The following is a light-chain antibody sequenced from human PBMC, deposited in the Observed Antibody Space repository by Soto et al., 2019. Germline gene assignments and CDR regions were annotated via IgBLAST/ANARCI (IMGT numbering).Light chain of an antibody. CDR3: LLSYRGVGV. J-gene: IGLJ2*01. Sequence: QAVVTQEPSLTVSPGRTVTLTCGSNTGAVTSGHYPYWFQQKPGQAPRTLIYDTSNKHSWTPARFSGSLLGGKAALTLSGAQPEDEADYYCLLSYRGVGVFGGGTKRTVL. V-gene: IGLV7-46*01. CDR2: DTS. CDR1: TGAVTSGHY.